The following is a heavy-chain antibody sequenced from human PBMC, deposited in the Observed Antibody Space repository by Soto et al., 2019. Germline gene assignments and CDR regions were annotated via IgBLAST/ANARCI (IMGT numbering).Heavy chain of an antibody. CDR2: IIPNFGTA. CDR3: ARDRLAGAVYYFDY. CDR1: GGTFSSYA. J-gene: IGHJ4*02. Sequence: SVKVSCKASGGTFSSYAISWVRQAPGQGLEWMGGIIPNFGTANYAQKFQGRVTITADESTSTAYMELSSLRSEDTAVYYCARDRLAGAVYYFDYWGQGTLVTVSS. D-gene: IGHD6-19*01. V-gene: IGHV1-69*13.